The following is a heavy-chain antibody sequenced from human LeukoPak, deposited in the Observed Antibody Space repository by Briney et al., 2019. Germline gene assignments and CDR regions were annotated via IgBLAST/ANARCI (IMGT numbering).Heavy chain of an antibody. CDR2: INHSGST. CDR3: ARVKGQWNSSGWLIFDY. Sequence: SETLSLTCAVYGGSFSGYYWSWIRQPPGKGLEWIGEINHSGSTNYNPSLKSRVTISVDTSKNQFSLKLSSVTAADTAVYYCARVKGQWNSSGWLIFDYWGQGSLVTVSS. V-gene: IGHV4-34*01. CDR1: GGSFSGYY. J-gene: IGHJ4*02. D-gene: IGHD6-19*01.